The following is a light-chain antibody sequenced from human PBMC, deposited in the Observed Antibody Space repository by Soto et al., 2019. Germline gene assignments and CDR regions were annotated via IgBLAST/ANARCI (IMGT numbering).Light chain of an antibody. CDR1: QSVSNNY. CDR2: GTS. V-gene: IGKV3-20*01. J-gene: IGKJ4*01. CDR3: QHYDNTPT. Sequence: EIVLTQSSGTPSLSPGERATLSCRASQSVSNNYLAWYQQKPGQAPRLLMYGTSSRAPGIPDRFSGSGSGTGFTLTIRRLEPEDFAVYYCQHYDNTPTFGGGTKVDIK.